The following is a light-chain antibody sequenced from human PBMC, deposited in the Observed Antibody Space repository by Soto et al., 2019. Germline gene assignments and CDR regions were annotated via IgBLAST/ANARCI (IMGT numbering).Light chain of an antibody. CDR2: AAS. CDR1: QSVGSD. CDR3: QQYNNWPPIT. V-gene: IGKV3-15*01. Sequence: EIAMTQSPATLSVSPGARATLSCRASQSVGSDLAWYQQKPGQAPRLLIYAASTRATGIPARFSGSGSGTEFTLTISSLQSEDFAVYYCQQYNNWPPITFGQGTRLEIK. J-gene: IGKJ5*01.